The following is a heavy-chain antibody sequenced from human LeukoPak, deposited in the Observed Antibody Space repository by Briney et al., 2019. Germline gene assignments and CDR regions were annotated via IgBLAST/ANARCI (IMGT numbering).Heavy chain of an antibody. D-gene: IGHD3-3*01. V-gene: IGHV1-69*13. Sequence: GASVKVSCKASGGTLSSYAISWVRQAPGQGLEWMGGIIPFFDTANYAQKFQGRVTITADESTSTAYMELSSLRSEDTAVYYCVRGSYYDFWSGPLGPPRDDAFDIWGQGTKVTVSS. CDR2: IIPFFDTA. CDR3: VRGSYYDFWSGPLGPPRDDAFDI. CDR1: GGTLSSYA. J-gene: IGHJ3*02.